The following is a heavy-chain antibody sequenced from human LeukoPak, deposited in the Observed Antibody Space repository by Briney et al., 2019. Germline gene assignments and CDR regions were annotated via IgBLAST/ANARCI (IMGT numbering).Heavy chain of an antibody. D-gene: IGHD6-13*01. CDR3: VSNPNPGDSSSSAEYFQH. V-gene: IGHV1-69*04. CDR1: GGTFSSYA. CDR2: IIPILGIA. Sequence: ASVKVSCKASGGTFSSYAISWVRQAPGQGLEWMGRIIPILGIANYAQKFQGRVTITADKSTSTAYMELSSLRSEDTAVYYCVSNPNPGDSSSSAEYFQHWGQGTLVTVSS. J-gene: IGHJ1*01.